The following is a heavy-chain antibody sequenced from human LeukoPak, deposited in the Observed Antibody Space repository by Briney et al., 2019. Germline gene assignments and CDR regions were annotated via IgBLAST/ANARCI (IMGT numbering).Heavy chain of an antibody. D-gene: IGHD6-19*01. CDR2: INPNSGGT. CDR1: GYTFTDYY. V-gene: IGHV1-2*02. CDR3: VRYSIAVAGPYNWFDP. J-gene: IGHJ5*02. Sequence: ASVKVSCKASGYTFTDYYMHRVRQAPGQGLEWMGWINPNSGGTNYAQKFQGRVTMTRDTSISTASMELSRLRSDDTAVYYCVRYSIAVAGPYNWFDPWGQGTLVTVSP.